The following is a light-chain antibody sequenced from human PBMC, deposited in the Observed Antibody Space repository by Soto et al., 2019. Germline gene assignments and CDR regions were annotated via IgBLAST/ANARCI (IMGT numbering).Light chain of an antibody. CDR3: QQCSNLTIT. CDR2: DAS. Sequence: EMVLTQSPATLSLSTGERATLSCRASQSVSSYLAWYQQKPGQAPRLLIYDASNRATGIPATFSGSGSGTAITLNISRLEREDYAVYYCQQCSNLTITLAEGTRLE. J-gene: IGKJ5*01. V-gene: IGKV3-11*01. CDR1: QSVSSY.